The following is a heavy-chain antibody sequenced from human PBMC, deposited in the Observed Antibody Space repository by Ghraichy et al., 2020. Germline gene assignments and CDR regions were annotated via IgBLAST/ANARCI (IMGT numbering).Heavy chain of an antibody. CDR3: ARASSVVRFYYYAGLDV. J-gene: IGHJ6*02. Sequence: GVLNISCVGSGFTFDGYNVNWVRQSPGKGLEWVASISPSGRSIFYADSVKGRFTVSRDNAQNSLFLQMRSLRDEDTAVYFCARASSVVRFYYYAGLDVWGQGTTVTVSS. CDR1: GFTFDGYN. D-gene: IGHD4-23*01. CDR2: ISPSGRSI. V-gene: IGHV3-48*02.